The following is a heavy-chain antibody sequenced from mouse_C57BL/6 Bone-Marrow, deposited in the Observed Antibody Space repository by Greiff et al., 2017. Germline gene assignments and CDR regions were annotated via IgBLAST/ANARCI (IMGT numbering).Heavy chain of an antibody. D-gene: IGHD1-1*01. CDR2: IDPENGDT. CDR1: GFNIKDDY. CDR3: TTYYYVFAY. J-gene: IGHJ3*01. V-gene: IGHV14-4*01. Sequence: EVQLQQSGAEPVRPGASVKLSCPASGFNIKDDYMHWVKQRPEQGREWIGWIDPENGDTEDASKFQGKATITTDTSSNTAYLQRSSPTSEDTAVYYCTTYYYVFAYWGQGTLVTVSA.